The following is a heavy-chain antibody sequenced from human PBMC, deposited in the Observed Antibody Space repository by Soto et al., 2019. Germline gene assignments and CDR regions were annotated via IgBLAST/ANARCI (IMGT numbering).Heavy chain of an antibody. D-gene: IGHD2-15*01. V-gene: IGHV3-30*18. Sequence: GGSLRLSCAASGFTFSSYGMHWVRQAPGKGLEWVAVISYDGSNKYYADSVKGRFTISRDNSKNTLYLQMNSLRAEDTAVYYCAKALLAAGDCSGGSCYQNTSYYYYGMDVWGQGTTVTVSS. CDR2: ISYDGSNK. CDR3: AKALLAAGDCSGGSCYQNTSYYYYGMDV. CDR1: GFTFSSYG. J-gene: IGHJ6*02.